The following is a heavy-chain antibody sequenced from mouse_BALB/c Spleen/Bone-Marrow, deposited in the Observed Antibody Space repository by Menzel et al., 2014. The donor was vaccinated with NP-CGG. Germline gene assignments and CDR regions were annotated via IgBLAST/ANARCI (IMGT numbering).Heavy chain of an antibody. J-gene: IGHJ1*01. D-gene: IGHD1-1*01. V-gene: IGHV4-1*02. CDR3: ARLNYYGNLFV. CDR1: GFDFSRYW. CDR2: INPGSNTI. Sequence: EVQLVESGGGLVQPGGSLKLSCAASGFDFSRYWMSWVRQAPGKGLEWIGEINPGSNTINYTPSLKDKFIISRDKAKNTLYLQMSKVRSEDTALYYCARLNYYGNLFVWGAGTTVTVSS.